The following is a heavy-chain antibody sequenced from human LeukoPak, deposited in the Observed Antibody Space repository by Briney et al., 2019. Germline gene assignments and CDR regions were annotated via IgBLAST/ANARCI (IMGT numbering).Heavy chain of an antibody. Sequence: SQTLSLTCTVSGGSISSGSYYWSWIRQPAGKGLEWIGRIYTSGSTNYNPSLKSRVTISVDTSKNQFSLKLSSVTTADTAVYYCARNVLRYFGNWFDPWGQGTLVTVSS. J-gene: IGHJ5*02. CDR3: ARNVLRYFGNWFDP. CDR2: IYTSGST. CDR1: GGSISSGSYY. V-gene: IGHV4-61*02. D-gene: IGHD3-9*01.